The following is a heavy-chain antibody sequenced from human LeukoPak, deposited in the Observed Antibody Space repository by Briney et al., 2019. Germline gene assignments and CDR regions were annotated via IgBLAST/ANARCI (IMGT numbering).Heavy chain of an antibody. V-gene: IGHV1-2*02. D-gene: IGHD2/OR15-2a*01. CDR1: GYTFTGYY. J-gene: IGHJ4*02. CDR3: ARAYADEVNTFDY. CDR2: INPNSGST. Sequence: ASVKVSCKASGYTFTGYYMHWVRQAPGQGLEWMGWINPNSGSTSYAQKFQGRLTMTRDTSTRTVYMELSSLRSEDTAVYYCARAYADEVNTFDYWGQGTLVTVSS.